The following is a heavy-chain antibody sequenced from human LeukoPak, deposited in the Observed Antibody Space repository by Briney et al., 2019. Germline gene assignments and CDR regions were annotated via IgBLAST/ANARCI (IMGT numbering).Heavy chain of an antibody. D-gene: IGHD1-26*01. CDR3: ARASESQELGY. Sequence: GGSLRLSCAASGFTFSSYGMHWVRQAPGKGLEWVAVISYDGSNKYYADSVKGRFTISRDNSKNTLYLQMNSLRAEDTAVYYCARASESQELGYWGQGTLVTVSS. V-gene: IGHV3-30*03. CDR1: GFTFSSYG. J-gene: IGHJ4*02. CDR2: ISYDGSNK.